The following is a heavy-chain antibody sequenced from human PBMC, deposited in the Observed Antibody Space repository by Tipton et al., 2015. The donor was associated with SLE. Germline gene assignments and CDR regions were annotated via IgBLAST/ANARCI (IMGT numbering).Heavy chain of an antibody. CDR2: VYYNGVT. CDR3: ARVRWPDAFDI. D-gene: IGHD5-24*01. Sequence: TLSLTCTVSNGSISSHLWSWIRQSPGRGLEWIGYVYYNGVTNYNPSLKSRVTVSRDTSNNQFSLRLSSVTAADTAVYYCARVRWPDAFDIWGQGTMVTVSS. CDR1: NGSISSHL. J-gene: IGHJ3*02. V-gene: IGHV4-59*08.